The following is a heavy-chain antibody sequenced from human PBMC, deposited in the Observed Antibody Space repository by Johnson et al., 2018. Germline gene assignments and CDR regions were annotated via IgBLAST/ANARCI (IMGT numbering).Heavy chain of an antibody. Sequence: QVQLVQSGPGLVKPSQTLSLTCAISGDSVSSNSAAWNWIRQSPSRGLEWLGRTYYRSKWYNDYAVSVKSRITINPDTSKNQFSLQLNSVTPEDTGVYYCARVGSEYSGSLYTSPWDFGYYYYGMDVWGQGTTVTVSS. CDR2: TYYRSKWYN. J-gene: IGHJ6*02. CDR1: GDSVSSNSAA. CDR3: ARVGSEYSGSLYTSPWDFGYYYYGMDV. D-gene: IGHD6-13*01. V-gene: IGHV6-1*01.